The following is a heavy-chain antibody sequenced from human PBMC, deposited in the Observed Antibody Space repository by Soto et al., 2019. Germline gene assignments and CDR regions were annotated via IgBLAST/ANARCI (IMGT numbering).Heavy chain of an antibody. D-gene: IGHD2-21*02. CDR2: ISSSSSTI. V-gene: IGHV3-48*02. CDR1: GFTFSSYS. CDR3: ARDPYGGNSYFAFDI. Sequence: EVQLVESGGGLVQAGGSLRLSCAASGFTFSSYSMNWVRQAPGKGLEWVSYISSSSSTIYYADSVKGRFTISRDNAKNSLYLQMNSLRDEDTAVYYCARDPYGGNSYFAFDIWGQGTMVTVSS. J-gene: IGHJ3*02.